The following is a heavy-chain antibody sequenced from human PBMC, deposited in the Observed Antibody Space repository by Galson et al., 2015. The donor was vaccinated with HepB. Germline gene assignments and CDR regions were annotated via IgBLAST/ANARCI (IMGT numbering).Heavy chain of an antibody. CDR1: GYTFTGYY. V-gene: IGHV1-2*02. D-gene: IGHD3-22*01. CDR3: ARDQGYDSSGYYHG. Sequence: SVKVACKASGYTFTGYYMHWVRQAPGQGLEWVGWINPNSGGTNYAQKFQGRVTMTRDTAISTAYMELSRLRSDDMAVYYCARDQGYDSSGYYHGWGQGPLVTVSS. CDR2: INPNSGGT. J-gene: IGHJ4*02.